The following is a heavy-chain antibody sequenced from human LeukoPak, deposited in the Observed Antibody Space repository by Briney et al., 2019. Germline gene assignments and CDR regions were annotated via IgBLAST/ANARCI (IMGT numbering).Heavy chain of an antibody. D-gene: IGHD1-26*01. Sequence: SETLSLTCTASGVSISNYYWSWIRQPPGKGLEWIGNIYYSGSTNYNPSLRGRVTISVDTSKNQFSLQLSSVTAADTAVYYCARVSGSYYPGWFDPWGQGTLVTVSS. CDR3: ARVSGSYYPGWFDP. CDR1: GVSISNYY. J-gene: IGHJ5*02. V-gene: IGHV4-59*01. CDR2: IYYSGST.